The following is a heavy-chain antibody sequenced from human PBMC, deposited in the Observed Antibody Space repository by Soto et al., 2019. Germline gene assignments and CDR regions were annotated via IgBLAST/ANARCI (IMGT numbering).Heavy chain of an antibody. CDR1: GFTFSGHA. CDR2: ISGSGGST. J-gene: IGHJ6*02. CDR3: AKDPRYNWNFGGMDV. V-gene: IGHV3-23*01. D-gene: IGHD1-7*01. Sequence: GGSLRLSCAASGFTFSGHAMCWVRQAPGKGLEWVSAISGSGGSTYYADSVKGRFTISRDNSKNTLYLQMNSLRAEDTAVYYCAKDPRYNWNFGGMDVWGQGTTVTVSS.